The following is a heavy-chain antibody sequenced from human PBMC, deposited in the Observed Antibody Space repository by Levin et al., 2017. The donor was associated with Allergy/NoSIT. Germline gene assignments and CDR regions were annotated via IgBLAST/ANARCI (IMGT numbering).Heavy chain of an antibody. Sequence: SQTLSLTCTVSGGSISSYYWSWIRQPPGKGLEWIGYIYYSGSTNYNPSLKSRVTISVDTSKNQFSLKLSSVTAADTAVYYCASYYGSGSYYLHWGQGTLVTVSS. CDR2: IYYSGST. V-gene: IGHV4-59*01. CDR1: GGSISSYY. D-gene: IGHD3-10*01. CDR3: ASYYGSGSYYLH. J-gene: IGHJ4*02.